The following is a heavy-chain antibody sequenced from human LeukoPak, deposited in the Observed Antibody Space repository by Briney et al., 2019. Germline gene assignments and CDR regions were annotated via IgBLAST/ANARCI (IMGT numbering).Heavy chain of an antibody. V-gene: IGHV4-61*10. CDR3: ARDRYLDV. J-gene: IGHJ6*03. Sequence: SETLSLTCSVSTGSVSSGTYYWTWIRQPAGKGLEWIGHIYTSGSTNYNPSLGSRVTISLDASKNQFSLRLTSVTAADTAVYYCARDRYLDVWGKGTTVTVPS. CDR2: IYTSGST. CDR1: TGSVSSGTYY.